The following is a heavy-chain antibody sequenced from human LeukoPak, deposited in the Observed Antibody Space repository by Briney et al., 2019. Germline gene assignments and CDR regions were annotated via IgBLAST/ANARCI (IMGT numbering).Heavy chain of an antibody. CDR1: GFTFSSYA. J-gene: IGHJ4*02. CDR3: AKVWTDRDGDCYPRYFDY. CDR2: ISGSGGST. Sequence: PGGSLRLSCAASGFTFSSYAMSWVRQAPGKGLEWVSAISGSGGSTYYADSVKGRFTISRDNSKNTLYLQMNSLRAEDTAVYYCAKVWTDRDGDCYPRYFDYWGQGTLVTVSS. V-gene: IGHV3-23*01. D-gene: IGHD2-21*01.